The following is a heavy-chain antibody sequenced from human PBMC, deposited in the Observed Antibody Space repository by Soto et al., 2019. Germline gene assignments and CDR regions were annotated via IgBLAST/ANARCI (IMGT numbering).Heavy chain of an antibody. D-gene: IGHD3-10*01. J-gene: IGHJ4*02. V-gene: IGHV4-39*01. CDR1: GGSISSSSYY. CDR3: ARLYYYGSGSYSFDY. CDR2: IYYSGST. Sequence: PSETLSLTCTVSGGSISSSSYYWCWIRQPPGKGLEWIGSIYYSGSTYYNPSLKSRVTISVDTSKNQFSLKLSSVTAADTAVYYCARLYYYGSGSYSFDYWGQGTLVTVSS.